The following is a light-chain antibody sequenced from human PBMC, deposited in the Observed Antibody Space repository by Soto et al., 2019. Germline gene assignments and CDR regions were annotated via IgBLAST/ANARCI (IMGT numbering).Light chain of an antibody. V-gene: IGLV1-44*01. J-gene: IGLJ2*01. CDR3: AGWDDSLNGPV. CDR2: SNN. CDR1: SSNIGSNT. Sequence: QSVLTQPPSASGTPGQRVTISCSGGSSNIGSNTVNWYQHLPGTAPKLLIYSNNQRPSGVPDRFSGSMSGTSASLAISGLQSEDEADYYCAGWDDSLNGPVFGGGTKVTVL.